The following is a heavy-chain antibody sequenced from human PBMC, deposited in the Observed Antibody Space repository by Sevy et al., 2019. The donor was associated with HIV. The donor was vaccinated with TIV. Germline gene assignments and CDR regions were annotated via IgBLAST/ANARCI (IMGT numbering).Heavy chain of an antibody. D-gene: IGHD3-10*01. Sequence: GGSLRLSCAASGFTFSSYSMNWVRQAPGKGLEWVSYISSSSSTIYYADSVKGRFTISRDNAKNSLYLQMNSLRDEDTAVCYCARDTRFGELSRGCYYYGMDVWGQGTTVTVSS. V-gene: IGHV3-48*02. CDR3: ARDTRFGELSRGCYYYGMDV. CDR2: ISSSSSTI. J-gene: IGHJ6*02. CDR1: GFTFSSYS.